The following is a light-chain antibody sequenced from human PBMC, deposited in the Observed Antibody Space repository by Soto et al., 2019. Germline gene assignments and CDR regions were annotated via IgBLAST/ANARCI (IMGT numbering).Light chain of an antibody. Sequence: QSVLTQPPSVSGSPGQRVTISCTGSSSNIGAVFYVHWYQQVPGTAPKILIYENNKRPSGVPDRFSGSKSGTSASLAITGLLAEDEADDYCQCYDRGLSGWVFGGGTKLTVL. V-gene: IGLV1-40*01. CDR2: ENN. CDR3: QCYDRGLSGWV. J-gene: IGLJ2*01. CDR1: SSNIGAVFY.